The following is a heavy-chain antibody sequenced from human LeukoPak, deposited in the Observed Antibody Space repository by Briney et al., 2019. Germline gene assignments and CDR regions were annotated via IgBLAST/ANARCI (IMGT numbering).Heavy chain of an antibody. CDR3: AREAYGSGSYYPNFDY. Sequence: ASVKVSCKASGDTFTTYGITWVRQVPGQGLEWMGWISAYNGNTNYARKLQGRVTMTTDTSTSTAYMELRSLRSDDTAVYYCAREAYGSGSYYPNFDYWGQGTLVTVSS. V-gene: IGHV1-18*01. J-gene: IGHJ4*02. CDR2: ISAYNGNT. D-gene: IGHD3-10*01. CDR1: GDTFTTYG.